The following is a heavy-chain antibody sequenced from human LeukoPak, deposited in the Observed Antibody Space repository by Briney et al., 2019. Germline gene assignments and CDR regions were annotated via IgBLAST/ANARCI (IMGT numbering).Heavy chain of an antibody. D-gene: IGHD1-14*01. CDR2: IYYTGST. J-gene: IGHJ4*02. CDR1: GGSINTYY. CDR3: ARGANRLDS. V-gene: IGHV4-59*12. Sequence: SETLSLTCSVSGGSINTYYWSWIRQTPGQGLEWIGFIYYTGSTNYNPSLKSRVTMSVDTSKSQFSLKLTSVTAADTALYYCARGANRLDSWGRGTLVTVSS.